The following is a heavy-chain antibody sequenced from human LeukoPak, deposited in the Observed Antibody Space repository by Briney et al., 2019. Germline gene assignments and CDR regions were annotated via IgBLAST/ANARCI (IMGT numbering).Heavy chain of an antibody. Sequence: GGSLRLSCAASGFTFSNYAMNWVRQAPGKGLEWVSSISGSGGNTYYADSVKGRFTISRDNSKNTLYLQMNSLRAEDTAVYYCAKAVYYYDSSGYYYFDYWGQGTLVTVSS. CDR2: ISGSGGNT. J-gene: IGHJ4*02. D-gene: IGHD3-22*01. CDR1: GFTFSNYA. V-gene: IGHV3-23*01. CDR3: AKAVYYYDSSGYYYFDY.